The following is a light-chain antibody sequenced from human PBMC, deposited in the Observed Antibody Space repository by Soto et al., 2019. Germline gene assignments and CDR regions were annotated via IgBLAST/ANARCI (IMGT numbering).Light chain of an antibody. CDR1: SSNIGSNA. CDR2: YDD. Sequence: QSVVTQPTSVSGAPRQRVTISCSGGSSNIGSNAVNWYQQFPGKAPKLLIYYDDLLPSGVSDRFSGSKSGTSASLAISRLQSDDEADYYCAAWDDRLNGVVFGGGTKLTVL. CDR3: AAWDDRLNGVV. J-gene: IGLJ3*02. V-gene: IGLV1-36*01.